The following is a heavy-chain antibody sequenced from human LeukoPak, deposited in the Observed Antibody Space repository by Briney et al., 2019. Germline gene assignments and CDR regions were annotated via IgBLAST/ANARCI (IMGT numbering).Heavy chain of an antibody. CDR2: INPNSGGT. V-gene: IGHV1-2*02. Sequence: VKVSCKASGYTFTGYYMHWVRQAPGQGLEWMGWINPNSGGTNYAQKFQGRVTMTRDTSISTAYMELSRLRSDDTAVYYCARGCCLIWSGLTDPYYFDYWGQGTLVTVSS. D-gene: IGHD3-3*01. J-gene: IGHJ4*02. CDR3: ARGCCLIWSGLTDPYYFDY. CDR1: GYTFTGYY.